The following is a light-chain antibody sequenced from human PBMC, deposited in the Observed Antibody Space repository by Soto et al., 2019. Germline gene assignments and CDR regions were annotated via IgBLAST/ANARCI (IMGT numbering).Light chain of an antibody. CDR2: KAS. CDR3: QQFNSYPIT. V-gene: IGKV1-5*03. J-gene: IGKJ5*01. Sequence: DIQMTQSPSTLSGSVGDRVTITCRASQTISSCLAWYQQKPGKAPKLLIYKASTLKSGVPSRFSGSGSGTEFTLTIGGLQPDDFATYYCQQFNSYPITFGQGTRLEIK. CDR1: QTISSC.